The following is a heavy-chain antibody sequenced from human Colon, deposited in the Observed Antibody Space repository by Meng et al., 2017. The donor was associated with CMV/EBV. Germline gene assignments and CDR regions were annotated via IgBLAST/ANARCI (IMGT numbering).Heavy chain of an antibody. J-gene: IGHJ5*02. CDR2: ISSSGNTI. V-gene: IGHV3-48*03. Sequence: GESLKISCAASGFSFSSYEMNWVRQAPGKGLEWVSYISSSGNTIHYADSVKGRFTISRDNVKNSLYLHMTSLRAEDTAVYYCARDSQEFTITNWLDPWGQGTLVTVSS. CDR3: ARDSQEFTITNWLDP. D-gene: IGHD3-10*01. CDR1: GFSFSSYE.